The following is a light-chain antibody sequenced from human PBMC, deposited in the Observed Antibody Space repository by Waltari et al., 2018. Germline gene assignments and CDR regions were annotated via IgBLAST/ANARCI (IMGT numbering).Light chain of an antibody. CDR2: GAS. CDR1: QSVSRT. V-gene: IGKV3-20*01. J-gene: IGKJ1*01. Sequence: EIVLTQSPGTLSLSPGESATLPCRASQSVSRTLAWYQQKPGQAPKLLIYGASIRATGIPDRFTGSGSGTDFSLTISSLEPEDFAIYFFQHYVRLPATFGQGTKVEIQ. CDR3: QHYVRLPAT.